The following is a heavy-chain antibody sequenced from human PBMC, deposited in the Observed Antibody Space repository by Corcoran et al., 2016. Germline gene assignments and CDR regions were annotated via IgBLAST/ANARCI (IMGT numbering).Heavy chain of an antibody. J-gene: IGHJ6*02. D-gene: IGHD2-15*01. CDR2: ISYDGSSK. Sequence: QAQLVESGGDVVQPGRSLRLSCAASGFTFRGSGMHWVRQAPGKGLEWVASISYDGSSKYNADSVKGRFTISRDNTKNTVYLQMNSLRAEDTAAYYCAKDGLAAGPYFKYGMDVWGQGTTVTVSS. CDR3: AKDGLAAGPYFKYGMDV. CDR1: GFTFRGSG. V-gene: IGHV3-30*18.